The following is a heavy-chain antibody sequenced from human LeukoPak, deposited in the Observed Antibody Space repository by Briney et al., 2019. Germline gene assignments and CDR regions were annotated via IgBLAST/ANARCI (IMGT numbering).Heavy chain of an antibody. D-gene: IGHD1-26*01. CDR3: TPSYARPLDWFDP. CDR1: GFTFSNAW. CDR2: IKSKTDGGTT. V-gene: IGHV3-15*01. Sequence: EGSLRLSCAASGFTFSNAWMSWVRQAPGKGLEWVGRIKSKTDGGTTDYAAPVKGRFTISRDDSKNTLYLQMNSLKTEDTAVYYCTPSYARPLDWFDPWGQGTLVTVSS. J-gene: IGHJ5*02.